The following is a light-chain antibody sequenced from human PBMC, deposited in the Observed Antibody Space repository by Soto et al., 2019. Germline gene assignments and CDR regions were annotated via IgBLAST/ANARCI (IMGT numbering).Light chain of an antibody. J-gene: IGLJ3*02. CDR1: SSDVGSYNR. CDR3: SLYTSSSTWV. V-gene: IGLV2-18*01. CDR2: EVS. Sequence: QSVLTQPPSVSGSPGQSVTISCTGTSSDVGSYNRVSWYQQPPGTAPKLMIYEVSNRPSGVPDRFSGSKSGNTASLTISGLQAEDEADYYCSLYTSSSTWVFGGGTQLTVL.